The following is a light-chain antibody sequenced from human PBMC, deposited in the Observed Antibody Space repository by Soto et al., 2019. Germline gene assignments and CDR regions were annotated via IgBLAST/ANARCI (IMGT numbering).Light chain of an antibody. CDR3: SSYTITSTYV. J-gene: IGLJ1*01. Sequence: QSALTQPASVSGSPGQSITISCTGTSSDVGGYNYVSWYQQHPGKAPKLMIYEVSDGPSGVSNRFSGSKSGNTASLTISGLQAEDEADYYCSSYTITSTYVFGTGTKLTVL. CDR1: SSDVGGYNY. V-gene: IGLV2-14*01. CDR2: EVS.